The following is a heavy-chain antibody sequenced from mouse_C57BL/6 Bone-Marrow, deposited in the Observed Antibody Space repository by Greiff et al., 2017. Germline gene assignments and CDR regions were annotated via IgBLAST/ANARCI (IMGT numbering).Heavy chain of an antibody. D-gene: IGHD1-1*01. Sequence: QVQLQQSGAELARPGASVKLSCKASGYTFTSYGISWVKQRTGQGLEWIGDIYPRSGNTYYNEKFKGKATLTADKSSSTPYMELRSLTSEDSEVSCGARQDYGSSPDYWGQGTTLTVSS. CDR3: ARQDYGSSPDY. V-gene: IGHV1-81*01. CDR2: IYPRSGNT. CDR1: GYTFTSYG. J-gene: IGHJ2*01.